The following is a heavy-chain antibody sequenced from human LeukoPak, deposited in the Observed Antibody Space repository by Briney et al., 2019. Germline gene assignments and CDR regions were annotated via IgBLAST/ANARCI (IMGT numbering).Heavy chain of an antibody. CDR3: ARERWELPYDY. Sequence: GASVKVSCKASGGTFSSYAISWVRQAPGQGLEWMGRIIPIFGIANYAQKLQGRVTMTTDTSTSTAYMELRSLRSDDTAVYYCARERWELPYDYWGQGTLVTVSS. D-gene: IGHD1-26*01. V-gene: IGHV1-69*04. CDR1: GGTFSSYA. J-gene: IGHJ4*02. CDR2: IIPIFGIA.